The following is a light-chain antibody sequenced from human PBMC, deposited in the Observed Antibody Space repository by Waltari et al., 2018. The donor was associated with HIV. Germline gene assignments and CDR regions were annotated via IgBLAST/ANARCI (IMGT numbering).Light chain of an antibody. CDR1: SSVISY. V-gene: IGKV3-11*01. J-gene: IGKJ4*01. CDR2: DVS. Sequence: EFVFTQPPSTLSLSPGETSTLSCRATSSVISYLAWYQQKPAQAPRLLIYDVSKRATGIPARFSGSRSGTDFTVTISSLEPEDFAVYDFQQRSNWPPLTFGGGTKVEIK. CDR3: QQRSNWPPLT.